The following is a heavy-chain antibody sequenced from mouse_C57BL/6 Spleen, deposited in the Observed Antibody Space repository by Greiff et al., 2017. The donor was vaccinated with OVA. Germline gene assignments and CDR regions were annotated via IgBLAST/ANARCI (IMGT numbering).Heavy chain of an antibody. J-gene: IGHJ2*01. D-gene: IGHD1-1*01. V-gene: IGHV1-53*01. CDR2: INPSNGGT. CDR3: ARDGSSYLYYFDY. CDR1: GYTFTSYW. Sequence: QVQLKQPGTELVKPGASVKLSCKASGYTFTSYWMHWVKQRPGQGLEWIGNINPSNGGTNYNEKFKSKATLTVDKSSSTAYMQLSSLTSEDSAVYYCARDGSSYLYYFDYWGQGTTLTVSS.